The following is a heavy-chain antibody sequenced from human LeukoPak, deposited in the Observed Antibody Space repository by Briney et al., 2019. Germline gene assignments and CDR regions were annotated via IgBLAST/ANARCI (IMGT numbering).Heavy chain of an antibody. V-gene: IGHV4-59*08. CDR3: AGRYGDYYYYGMDV. J-gene: IGHJ6*02. Sequence: SETLSLTCTVSGGSISSYYWSWIRQPPGKGLEWIGYIYYSGSTNYNPSLKSRVTISVDTSKNQLSLKLSSVTAADTAVYYCAGRYGDYYYYGMDVWGQGTTVTVSS. D-gene: IGHD4-17*01. CDR2: IYYSGST. CDR1: GGSISSYY.